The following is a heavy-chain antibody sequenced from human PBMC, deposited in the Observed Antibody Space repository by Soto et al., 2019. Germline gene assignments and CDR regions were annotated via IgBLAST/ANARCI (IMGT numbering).Heavy chain of an antibody. J-gene: IGHJ4*02. CDR3: AHSLSSGWYLGDSFDY. V-gene: IGHV2-5*02. D-gene: IGHD6-19*01. CDR1: GFSLSTSGVG. CDR2: IYWDDDK. Sequence: QITLKESGPTLVKPTQTLTLTCTFSGFSLSTSGVGVVWIRQPPVKALEWLALIYWDDDKRYSPSLKSRLTITKATSKNRVDLTMTNMDHVDTATYYCAHSLSSGWYLGDSFDYWGQVSLDTVSS.